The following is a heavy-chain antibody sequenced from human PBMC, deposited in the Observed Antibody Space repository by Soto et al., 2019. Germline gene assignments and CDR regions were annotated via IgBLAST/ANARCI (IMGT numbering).Heavy chain of an antibody. CDR2: INAGNGNT. Sequence: ASVKVSCKASGYTFTSYAMHWVRQAPGQRLEWMGWINAGNGNTKYSQKFQGRVTITRDTSASTAYMELSSLRSEDTAVYYCARDGIDVYYDSSPALDYWGQGTLVTVSS. J-gene: IGHJ4*02. V-gene: IGHV1-3*01. CDR3: ARDGIDVYYDSSPALDY. CDR1: GYTFTSYA. D-gene: IGHD3-22*01.